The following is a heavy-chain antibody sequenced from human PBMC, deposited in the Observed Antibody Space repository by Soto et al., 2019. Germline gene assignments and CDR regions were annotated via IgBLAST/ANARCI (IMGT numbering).Heavy chain of an antibody. D-gene: IGHD3-10*02. CDR3: TRGGHLFAGKYFAY. CDR2: ISNYNGDT. Sequence: QVQLVQSGAEVKKPGASVKVSCKASGYTFTSYGISWVRQAPGQGLEWMGWISNYNGDTNYAQKLQGRVTMTTDTSTSPASRELRSLNSDAPAVYYCTRGGHLFAGKYFAYWGQGTLVTVSS. CDR1: GYTFTSYG. J-gene: IGHJ4*02. V-gene: IGHV1-18*01.